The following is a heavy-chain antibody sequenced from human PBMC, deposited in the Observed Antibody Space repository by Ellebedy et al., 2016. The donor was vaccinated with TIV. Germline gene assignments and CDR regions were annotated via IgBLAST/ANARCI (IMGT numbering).Heavy chain of an antibody. CDR2: IYGDGRT. V-gene: IGHV3-53*01. CDR3: TRDRRGFLDY. J-gene: IGHJ4*02. CDR1: GFIVSSNY. Sequence: GESLKISCAASGFIVSSNYITWVRHPPGKGLEWVAVIYGDGRTSYADSVKGRFTITRDISKKTLYLQMNALTGKDAAVDYCTRDRRGFLDYWGQGTPVIVSS.